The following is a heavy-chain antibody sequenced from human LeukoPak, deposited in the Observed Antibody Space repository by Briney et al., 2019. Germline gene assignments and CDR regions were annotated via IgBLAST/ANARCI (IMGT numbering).Heavy chain of an antibody. CDR2: IYYSGST. V-gene: IGHV4-59*12. CDR3: ARGKKRGAAAGTKYYYYGMDV. CDR1: GGSISSYY. Sequence: PSETLSLTCTVSGGSISSYYWSWIRQPPGKGLEWIGYIYYSGSTNYNPSLKSRVTISVDTSKNQFSLKLSSVTAADTAVYYCARGKKRGAAAGTKYYYYGMDVWGQGTTVTVSS. J-gene: IGHJ6*02. D-gene: IGHD6-13*01.